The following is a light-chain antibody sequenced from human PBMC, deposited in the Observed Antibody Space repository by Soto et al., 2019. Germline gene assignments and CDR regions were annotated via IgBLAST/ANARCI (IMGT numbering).Light chain of an antibody. CDR2: DAS. V-gene: IGKV1-33*01. Sequence: DIEMTQSPASLSASPGERVTISCKASQNISSNLDWYQQKPGQAPKLLIYDASTLETGVPSRFSGSGSGTDFTFTISSLQSEDFAVYYCQQYDNRPSLTFGRGT. CDR1: QNISSN. J-gene: IGKJ4*02. CDR3: QQYDNRPSLT.